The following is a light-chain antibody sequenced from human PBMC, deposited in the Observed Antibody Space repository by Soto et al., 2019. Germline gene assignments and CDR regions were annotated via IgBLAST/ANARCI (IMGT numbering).Light chain of an antibody. J-gene: IGKJ1*01. Sequence: QLTQSTSSLSASVGDIVAITCRASQSISMWLAWYQHRPGKAPKLLIFDASTLQSGVPSRFSGSGYGTEFILTISSLQPDDSATYYCQQFQNSYPAFGQGTKVDIK. CDR2: DAS. CDR3: QQFQNSYPA. V-gene: IGKV1-5*01. CDR1: QSISMW.